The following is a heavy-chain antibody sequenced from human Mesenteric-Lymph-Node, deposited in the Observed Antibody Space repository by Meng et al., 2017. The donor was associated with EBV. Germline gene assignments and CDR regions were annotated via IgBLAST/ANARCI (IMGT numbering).Heavy chain of an antibody. Sequence: QVPLQEPGPGLVKPSETLSLKCTVSGDSVSSRRYYWSWIRQPPGKGLEWIGQINYSGSTNYNPSLKSRVTVSVDTSKNEFSLKLTSVTAADAAVYYCGRGRTYWYFDLWGRGTLVTVSS. CDR2: INYSGST. V-gene: IGHV4-61*01. J-gene: IGHJ2*01. CDR3: GRGRTYWYFDL. CDR1: GDSVSSRRYY.